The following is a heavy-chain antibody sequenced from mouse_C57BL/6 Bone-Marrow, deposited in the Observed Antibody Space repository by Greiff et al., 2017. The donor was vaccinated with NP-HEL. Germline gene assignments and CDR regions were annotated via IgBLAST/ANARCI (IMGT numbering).Heavy chain of an antibody. CDR1: GFTFSSYA. J-gene: IGHJ3*01. D-gene: IGHD4-1*01. CDR3: ARRLGRGAWFAY. CDR2: ISDGGSYT. V-gene: IGHV5-4*03. Sequence: EVMLVESGGGLVKPGGSLKLSCAASGFTFSSYAMSWVRQTPEKRLEWVATISDGGSYTYYPDNVKGRFTISRDNAKNNLYLQMSHLKSEDTAMYYCARRLGRGAWFAYWGQGTLVTVSA.